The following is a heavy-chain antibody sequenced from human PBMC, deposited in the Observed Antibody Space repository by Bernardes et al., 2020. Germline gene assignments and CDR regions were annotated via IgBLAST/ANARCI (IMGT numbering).Heavy chain of an antibody. CDR2: ISRSGGST. D-gene: IGHD3-3*01. V-gene: IGHV3-23*01. J-gene: IGHJ4*02. CDR3: AKREYYDFWSGPIDH. Sequence: GGSLRLSCEASGFTFSRYVMNWVRQAPGKGLEWVSGISRSGGSTYYADSVEGRFTIPRDNSENTMSLQMNSLRAEDTAVYYCAKREYYDFWSGPIDHWGQGTLVTVSS. CDR1: GFTFSRYV.